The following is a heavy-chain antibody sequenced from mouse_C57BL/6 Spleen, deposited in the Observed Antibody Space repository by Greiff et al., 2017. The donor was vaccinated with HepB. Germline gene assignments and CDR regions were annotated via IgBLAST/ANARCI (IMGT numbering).Heavy chain of an antibody. V-gene: IGHV2-9*01. CDR1: GFSLTSYG. J-gene: IGHJ4*01. CDR2: IWGGGST. Sequence: VKLMESGPGLVAPSQSLSITCTVSGFSLTSYGVDWVRQPPGKGLEWLGVIWGGGSTNYNSALMSRLSISKDNSKSQVFLTMNSLPTDDTAMYYCAKHKRYDYGGDAMDYWGQGTSVTVSS. CDR3: AKHKRYDYGGDAMDY. D-gene: IGHD2-4*01.